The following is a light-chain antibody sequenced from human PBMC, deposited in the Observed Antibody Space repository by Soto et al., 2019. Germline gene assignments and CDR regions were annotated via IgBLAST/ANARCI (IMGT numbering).Light chain of an antibody. CDR3: HQRSNWPPFT. V-gene: IGKV3-11*01. J-gene: IGKJ3*01. CDR1: QSVSTY. CDR2: GAS. Sequence: EVVLTQSPATQSLSPGERATLSCRASQSVSTYLAWYQQKPGQPPRLLIYGASNRATGTPARFSGSGSGTDFTLTISSLEPEDFAVYYCHQRSNWPPFTFGPGTKVEIK.